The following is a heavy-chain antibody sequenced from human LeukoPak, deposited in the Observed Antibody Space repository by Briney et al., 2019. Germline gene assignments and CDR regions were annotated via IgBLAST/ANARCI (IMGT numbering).Heavy chain of an antibody. Sequence: PSETLSLTCAVYGGSFSGYYWSWIRQPPGKGLEWIGYIYYSGTTNYNPSLKSRVTISVDTSKNQFSLKLSSVTAADTAVYYCARGVNIAAAQYGYWGQGTLVTVSS. D-gene: IGHD6-13*01. J-gene: IGHJ4*02. CDR2: IYYSGTT. CDR3: ARGVNIAAAQYGY. V-gene: IGHV4-59*01. CDR1: GGSFSGYY.